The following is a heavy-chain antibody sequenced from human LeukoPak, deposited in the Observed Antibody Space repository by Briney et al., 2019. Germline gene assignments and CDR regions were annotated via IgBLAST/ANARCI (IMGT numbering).Heavy chain of an antibody. D-gene: IGHD2-2*01. CDR1: GGSISNYY. CDR2: IYYSGST. V-gene: IGHV4-59*01. Sequence: SETLSLTCTVSGGSISNYYWSWIRQSPGEGLEWIGYIYYSGSTNYNPSLMSRVTISVDTPRNQFSLRLSSVTAADTAMYYCARGGYCSSSSCDGDAAFDTWGQGTMVTVSS. J-gene: IGHJ3*02. CDR3: ARGGYCSSSSCDGDAAFDT.